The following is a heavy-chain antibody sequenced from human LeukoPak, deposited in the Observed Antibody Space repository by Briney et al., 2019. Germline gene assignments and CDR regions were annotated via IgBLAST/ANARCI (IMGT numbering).Heavy chain of an antibody. V-gene: IGHV3-33*01. CDR3: ARDFGDYSSYYYGMDV. Sequence: PGGSLRLSCAASGFTFSSYGMHWVRQAPGKGLEWVAVIWYDGSNKYYADSVKGRFTISRDNSKNTLYLQMNSLRAEDTAVYYCARDFGDYSSYYYGMDVWGQGTTVTVSS. J-gene: IGHJ6*02. CDR2: IWYDGSNK. D-gene: IGHD4-17*01. CDR1: GFTFSSYG.